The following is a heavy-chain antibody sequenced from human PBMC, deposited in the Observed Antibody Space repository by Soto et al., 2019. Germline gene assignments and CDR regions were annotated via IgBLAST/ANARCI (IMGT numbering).Heavy chain of an antibody. CDR3: ARDGFREDYYYGMDV. D-gene: IGHD3-10*01. J-gene: IGHJ6*02. V-gene: IGHV3-48*01. CDR1: GFTFSSFH. Sequence: GGSLRLSCAASGFTFSSFHMNWVRQAPGRGLEWVAYITSSSDTIYYSDSVKGRFTISRDNSKNTLYLQMNSLRAEDTAVYYCARDGFREDYYYGMDVWGQGTTVTVSS. CDR2: ITSSSDTI.